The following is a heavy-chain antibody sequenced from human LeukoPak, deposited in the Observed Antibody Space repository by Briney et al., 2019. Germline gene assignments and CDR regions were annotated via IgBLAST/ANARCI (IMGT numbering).Heavy chain of an antibody. J-gene: IGHJ6*02. CDR1: GFTFSSYA. CDR3: AKRTAAGTDGMDV. V-gene: IGHV3-23*01. D-gene: IGHD6-13*01. CDR2: ISGSGGST. Sequence: PGGSPRLSCAASGFTFSSYAMSWVRQAPGKGLEWVSAISGSGGSTYYADSVKGRFTISRDNSKNTLYLQMNSLRAEDTAVYYCAKRTAAGTDGMDVWGQGTTVTVSS.